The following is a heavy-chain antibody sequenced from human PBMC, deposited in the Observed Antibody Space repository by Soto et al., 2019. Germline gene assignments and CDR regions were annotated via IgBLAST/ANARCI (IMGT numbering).Heavy chain of an antibody. Sequence: QVQLVQSGAEVKKPGSSVKVSCRASGGTFSSYAISWVRQAPGQGLEWMGRIIPILGMTNYAQNFQGRVTITSEKSTSTAYMELNSLRSEDTAVYYCACNTGITSAGTFDIWGQGTMVTVSS. V-gene: IGHV1-69*02. CDR2: IIPILGMT. CDR3: ACNTGITSAGTFDI. CDR1: GGTFSSYA. D-gene: IGHD6-13*01. J-gene: IGHJ3*02.